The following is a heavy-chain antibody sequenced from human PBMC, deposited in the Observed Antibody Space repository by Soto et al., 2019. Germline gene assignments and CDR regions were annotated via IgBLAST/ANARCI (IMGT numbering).Heavy chain of an antibody. Sequence: SGPTLVNPTQTLTLTCTFSGFSLSTRAVGVGWIRQPPGKALEWLALIYWNDEQRYNPSLKNRLTITKDTTKNLVVLTMTNMDPADTATYYCAHRQDLGAFDIWGQGTMVTVSS. CDR2: IYWNDEQ. D-gene: IGHD7-27*01. CDR3: AHRQDLGAFDI. J-gene: IGHJ3*02. CDR1: GFSLSTRAVG. V-gene: IGHV2-5*01.